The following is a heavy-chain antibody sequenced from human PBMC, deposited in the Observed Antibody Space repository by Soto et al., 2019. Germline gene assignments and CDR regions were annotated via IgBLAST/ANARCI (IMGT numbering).Heavy chain of an antibody. J-gene: IGHJ6*02. V-gene: IGHV1-3*01. CDR2: INGDYGNT. Sequence: ASVKVSCKASGYTFTSYAMHWVRQAPGQGLEWMGRINGDYGNTQYAQKFRGRVTMTTDTSTTTVYMELTNLRSDDTAVYYCARCIQGDYYYGMDVWGQGTTVTSP. CDR1: GYTFTSYA. CDR3: ARCIQGDYYYGMDV. D-gene: IGHD5-18*01.